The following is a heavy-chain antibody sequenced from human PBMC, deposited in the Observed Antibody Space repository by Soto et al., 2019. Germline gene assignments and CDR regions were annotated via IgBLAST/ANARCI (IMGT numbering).Heavy chain of an antibody. CDR1: GFTFSSYG. CDR3: AKEGRRVSVCFDY. D-gene: IGHD6-19*01. Sequence: QVQLVESGGGVVQPGRSLRLSCAASGFTFSSYGMHWVRQAPGKGLEWVALISYDGSNEYYADSVKGRFTISRDNSKNTLYLQMNSLRAEDTAVYYCAKEGRRVSVCFDYWGQGTLVTVSS. J-gene: IGHJ4*02. CDR2: ISYDGSNE. V-gene: IGHV3-30*18.